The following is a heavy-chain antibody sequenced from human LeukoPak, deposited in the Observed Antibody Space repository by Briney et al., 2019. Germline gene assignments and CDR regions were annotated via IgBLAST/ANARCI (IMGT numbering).Heavy chain of an antibody. V-gene: IGHV1-18*01. D-gene: IGHD3-10*01. CDR1: GYTFTSYG. CDR2: ISAYNGNT. J-gene: IGHJ1*01. CDR3: ASSSMVRGVTMEFQH. Sequence: ASVKVSCKASGYTFTSYGISWVRQAPGQGLEWMGWISAYNGNTNYAQKLQGRVTMTTDTSTSTAYMELRSLRSDDTAVYYCASSSMVRGVTMEFQHWGQGTLVTVSS.